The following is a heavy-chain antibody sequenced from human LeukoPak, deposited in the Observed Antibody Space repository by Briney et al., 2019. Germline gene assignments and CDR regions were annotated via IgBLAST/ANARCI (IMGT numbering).Heavy chain of an antibody. CDR3: ARDPRYCTNGVCGY. V-gene: IGHV3-21*01. D-gene: IGHD2-8*01. J-gene: IGHJ4*02. Sequence: GGSLRLSCAASGFTFSSYSMNWVRQAPGKGLEWVSSISSSSSYIYYADSVKGRFTISRDNAKNSLYLQMNSLRAEDTAVYYCARDPRYCTNGVCGYWGQGTLVTVSS. CDR2: ISSSSSYI. CDR1: GFTFSSYS.